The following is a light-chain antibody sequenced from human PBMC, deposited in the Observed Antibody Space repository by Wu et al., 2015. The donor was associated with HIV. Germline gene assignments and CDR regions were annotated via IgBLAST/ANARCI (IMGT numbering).Light chain of an antibody. V-gene: IGKV3-15*01. J-gene: IGKJ1*01. CDR3: HQYGSSPQT. CDR2: GAS. Sequence: EIVMTQSPATLSVSPGERVTLPCKASQSISSDLAWYQQKPGQAPRLLIYGASTRDTNIPARFSGSGFGTEFTLIISRLEPEDFAVYYCHQYGSSPQTFGQGTKVEIK. CDR1: QSISSD.